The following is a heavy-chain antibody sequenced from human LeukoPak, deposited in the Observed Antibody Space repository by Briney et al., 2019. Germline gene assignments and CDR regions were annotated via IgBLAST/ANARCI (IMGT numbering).Heavy chain of an antibody. D-gene: IGHD1-26*01. CDR2: IYYSGST. CDR1: GGSISSSSYY. Sequence: SETLSLTCTVSGGSISSSSYYWGWIRQPPGKGLEWIGSIYYSGSTYYNPSLKSRVTISVDTSKNQFSLKLSSVTAADTAVYYCAREGSGSYNWFDPWGQGTLVTVSS. J-gene: IGHJ5*02. CDR3: AREGSGSYNWFDP. V-gene: IGHV4-39*07.